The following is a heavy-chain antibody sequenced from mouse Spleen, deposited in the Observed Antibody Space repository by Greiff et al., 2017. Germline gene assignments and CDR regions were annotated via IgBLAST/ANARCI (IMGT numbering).Heavy chain of an antibody. CDR3: ARATTVVEGNFDV. V-gene: IGHV1-85*01. CDR2: IYPRDGST. J-gene: IGHJ1*03. D-gene: IGHD1-1*01. CDR1: GYTFTSYD. Sequence: VKLVESGPELVKPGASVKLSCKASGYTFTSYDINWVKQRPGQGLEWIGWIYPRDGSTKYNEKFKGKATLTVDTSSSTAYMELHSLTSEDSAVYFCARATTVVEGNFDVWGTGTTVTVSS.